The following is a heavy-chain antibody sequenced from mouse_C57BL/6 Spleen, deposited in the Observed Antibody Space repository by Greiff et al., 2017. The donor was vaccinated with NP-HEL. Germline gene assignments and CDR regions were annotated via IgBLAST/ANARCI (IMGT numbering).Heavy chain of an antibody. CDR3: APYYYVSGGYFDV. D-gene: IGHD1-1*01. Sequence: EVKLQESVAELVRPGASVKLSCTASGFNIKNTYMHWVKQRPEQGLEWIGRIDPANGNTKFAPKFQGKATITADTSSNTAYLQLSSLTSEDTAIYYCAPYYYVSGGYFDVWGTGTTVTVSS. CDR2: IDPANGNT. V-gene: IGHV14-3*01. J-gene: IGHJ1*03. CDR1: GFNIKNTY.